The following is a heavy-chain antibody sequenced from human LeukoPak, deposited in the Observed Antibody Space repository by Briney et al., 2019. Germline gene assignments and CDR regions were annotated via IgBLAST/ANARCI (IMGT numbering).Heavy chain of an antibody. V-gene: IGHV3-7*01. CDR2: IKQDGSEK. J-gene: IGHJ6*03. CDR3: ARLSGGSYYWSNYYYMDV. Sequence: GGSLRLSCAASGFTFSSYWMSWVRQAPGKGLEWVANIKQDGSEKYYVDSVKGRFTISRDNAKNSLYLQMNSLRAEDTAVYYCARLSGGSYYWSNYYYMDVWGKGTTVTASS. CDR1: GFTFSSYW. D-gene: IGHD1-26*01.